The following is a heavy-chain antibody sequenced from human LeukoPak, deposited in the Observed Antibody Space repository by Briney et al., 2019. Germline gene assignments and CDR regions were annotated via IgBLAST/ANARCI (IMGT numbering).Heavy chain of an antibody. V-gene: IGHV3-74*01. CDR1: GFTFNNYW. D-gene: IGHD3-10*01. CDR2: INTDGSTT. J-gene: IGHJ4*02. Sequence: GGSLRLSCAASGFTFNNYWMHWVRQAPGKGLVWVSRINTDGSTTSYADSVKGRFTISRDNAKNTLYLQMNSLRAEDTAVYYCARNAAGKPHLFDSWGQGTLVTVSS. CDR3: ARNAAGKPHLFDS.